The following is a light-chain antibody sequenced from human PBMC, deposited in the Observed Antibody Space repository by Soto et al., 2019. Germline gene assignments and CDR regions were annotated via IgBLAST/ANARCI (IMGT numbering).Light chain of an antibody. J-gene: IGLJ1*01. CDR1: SSDVGSYNF. Sequence: QSVLTQPASVSGSPGQSITISCTGTSSDVGSYNFVSWYQQHPGKAPKLMIYEVSNRPSGVSNRFSGSKSDNTASLTISGLQAEDEADYYCSSYTSSSTFFGTGTKLTVL. V-gene: IGLV2-14*01. CDR3: SSYTSSSTF. CDR2: EVS.